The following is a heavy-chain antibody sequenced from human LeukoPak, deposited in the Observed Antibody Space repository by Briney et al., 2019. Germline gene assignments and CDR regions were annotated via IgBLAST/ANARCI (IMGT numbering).Heavy chain of an antibody. CDR3: ARVRYDYVWGSYRLLGWFDP. Sequence: NTSQTLSLTCAVSGGSISSGGYSWSWIRQPPGKGLEWIGYIYHSGSTYYNPSLKSRVTISVDRSKNQFSLKLSSVTAADTAVYYCARVRYDYVWGSYRLLGWFDPWGQGTLVTVSS. J-gene: IGHJ5*02. D-gene: IGHD3-16*02. CDR2: IYHSGST. CDR1: GGSISSGGYS. V-gene: IGHV4-30-2*01.